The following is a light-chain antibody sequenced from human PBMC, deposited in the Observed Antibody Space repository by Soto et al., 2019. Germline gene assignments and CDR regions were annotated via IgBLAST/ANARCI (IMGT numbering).Light chain of an antibody. CDR3: QKYNSAPPYA. CDR1: QDISNY. CDR2: AAS. V-gene: IGKV1-27*01. J-gene: IGKJ2*01. Sequence: DIQMTQSPSSLSASVGDRVTITCRASQDISNYLAWYQQKPGKVPKLLIYAASTLQSGVPSRFSGSGSGTDFTLTISRLQPEDVATYYCQKYNSAPPYAFGQGTKLEIK.